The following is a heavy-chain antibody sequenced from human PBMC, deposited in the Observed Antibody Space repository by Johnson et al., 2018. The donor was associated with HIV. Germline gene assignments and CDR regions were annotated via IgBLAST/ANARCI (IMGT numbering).Heavy chain of an antibody. CDR1: GFTFSSYW. Sequence: MLLVESGGGVVQPGGSLRLSCAASGFTFSSYWMSWVRQAPGKGLEWVGRIKSESDGGTTDYPTPVKGRFTISRDDSKNMLYIQMNSLKIEDTAVYYCSTGGIVVVAGAMRLPLQDAFDIWGQGTMVTVSS. CDR2: IKSESDGGTT. CDR3: STGGIVVVAGAMRLPLQDAFDI. J-gene: IGHJ3*02. V-gene: IGHV3-15*01. D-gene: IGHD2-21*01.